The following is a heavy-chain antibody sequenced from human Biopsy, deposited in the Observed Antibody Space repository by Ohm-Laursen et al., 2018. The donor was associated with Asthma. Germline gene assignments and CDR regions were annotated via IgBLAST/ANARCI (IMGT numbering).Heavy chain of an antibody. CDR2: ITSSSSYI. J-gene: IGHJ4*02. CDR3: ARDAPTGGYIDY. D-gene: IGHD7-27*01. V-gene: IGHV3-21*01. CDR1: GFTFGDHW. Sequence: SLRLSCAASGFTFGDHWMNWVRQAPGKGLEWVSSITSSSSYIFYADSVKGRFTISRDNPRNSLYLQMNSLRAEDTAVYYCARDAPTGGYIDYWGLGTLVTVSS.